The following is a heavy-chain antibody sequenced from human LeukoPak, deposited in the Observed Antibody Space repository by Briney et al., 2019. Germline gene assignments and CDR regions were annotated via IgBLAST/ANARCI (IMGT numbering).Heavy chain of an antibody. Sequence: ASVKVSCKASGYTFTSYDITWVRQATGQGLEWMGWMNPNSGNTGYAQKFQGRVTMTRNTSISTAYMELSSLRSEDTAVYYCARVWFGELFEFDYWGQGTLVTVSS. D-gene: IGHD3-10*01. CDR2: MNPNSGNT. V-gene: IGHV1-8*01. CDR1: GYTFTSYD. CDR3: ARVWFGELFEFDY. J-gene: IGHJ4*02.